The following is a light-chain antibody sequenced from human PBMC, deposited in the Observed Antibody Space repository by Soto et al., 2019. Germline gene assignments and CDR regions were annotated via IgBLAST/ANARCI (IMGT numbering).Light chain of an antibody. V-gene: IGKV1-39*01. J-gene: IGKJ5*01. Sequence: DIQMTQSPSSLSASVGDRVTITCRASQSIGSNLNWYQQKPGKAPKVLIYAASAFQSGVPSRFSGSGSGTDFTLTISSLQPEDFATYYCQQSYNTPITFGQGTRLEIE. CDR1: QSIGSN. CDR3: QQSYNTPIT. CDR2: AAS.